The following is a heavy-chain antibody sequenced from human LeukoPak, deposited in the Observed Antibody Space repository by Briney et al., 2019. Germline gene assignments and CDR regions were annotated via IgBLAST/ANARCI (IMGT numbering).Heavy chain of an antibody. J-gene: IGHJ5*02. V-gene: IGHV4-59*08. D-gene: IGHD3-10*01. CDR3: ASCSWGSGSYNQEAIWSWFDP. CDR2: INYSGNT. CDR1: GGSISSYY. Sequence: SETLSLTCTVSGGSISSYYWSWVRQPPEKGLEWIGFINYSGNTNYNPSLKSRVTISVDTSKNQLSLKLSSVTAADPAVYYCASCSWGSGSYNQEAIWSWFDPWGQGTLVTVSS.